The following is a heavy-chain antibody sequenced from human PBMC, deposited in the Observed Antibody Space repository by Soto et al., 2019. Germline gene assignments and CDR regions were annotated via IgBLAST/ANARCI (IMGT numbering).Heavy chain of an antibody. J-gene: IGHJ5*02. V-gene: IGHV4-4*02. D-gene: IGHD6-13*01. CDR2: IYHSGST. Sequence: SETLSLTCAFSGCSISSSNWWIWVRQPPGKGLEWIGEIYHSGSTNYNPSLKSRVTISVDKSKNQFSLKLSSVTAADTAVYYCARSYSSSWRAWFDPWGQGTLVTVSS. CDR1: GCSISSSNW. CDR3: ARSYSSSWRAWFDP.